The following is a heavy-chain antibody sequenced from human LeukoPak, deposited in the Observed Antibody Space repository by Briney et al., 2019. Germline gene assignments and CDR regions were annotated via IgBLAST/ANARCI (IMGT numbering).Heavy chain of an antibody. Sequence: PGGSLRLSCSASGFTLNSYTMQWLRQAPGKGLEWVSSITGSGSYTYYADSVEGRFTISRDNAKNSLYLQITSLRDEDTAVYYSARTGSLLRYSRSWVWGQGTLVTVS. CDR2: ITGSGSYT. D-gene: IGHD6-13*01. J-gene: IGHJ4*02. V-gene: IGHV3-21*04. CDR3: ARTGSLLRYSRSWV. CDR1: GFTLNSYT.